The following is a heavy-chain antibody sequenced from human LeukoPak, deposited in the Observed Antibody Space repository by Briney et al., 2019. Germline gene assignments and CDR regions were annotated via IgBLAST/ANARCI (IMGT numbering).Heavy chain of an antibody. V-gene: IGHV1-18*01. CDR2: ISAYNGNT. J-gene: IGHJ6*03. Sequence: ASVQVSCKASGYSFTNYGIRWVRQAPGPGLEWMGWISAYNGNTNYAQKLQGRVTMTTDTSTSTAYMELRSLRSDDRGQYFCSRDIVVVPAPITPYYYYYYMDVWGKGTTVTNSS. D-gene: IGHD2-2*01. CDR3: SRDIVVVPAPITPYYYYYYMDV. CDR1: GYSFTNYG.